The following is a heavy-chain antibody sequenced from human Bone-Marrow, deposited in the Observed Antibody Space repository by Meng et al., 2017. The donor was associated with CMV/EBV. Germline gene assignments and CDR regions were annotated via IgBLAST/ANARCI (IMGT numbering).Heavy chain of an antibody. Sequence: ALVKVSCKASGYTFTSYDINWVRQATGQGLEWMGWMNPNSGNTGYAQKFQGRVTITRNTSISTAYMELSSLRSEDTAVYYCARRGYYYGRDVWGQGNTVNVAS. D-gene: IGHD3-10*01. V-gene: IGHV1-8*03. CDR1: GYTFTSYD. CDR2: MNPNSGNT. J-gene: IGHJ6*02. CDR3: ARRGYYYGRDV.